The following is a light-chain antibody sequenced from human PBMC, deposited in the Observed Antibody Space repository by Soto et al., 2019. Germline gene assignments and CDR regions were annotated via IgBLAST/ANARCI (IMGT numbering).Light chain of an antibody. J-gene: IGKJ1*01. CDR1: QSVSSRF. Sequence: EIVFTHSPGTLSLSPGERATLSCSASQSVSSRFLAWYQQKPGQAPRLLIYGALSRATGIPDRFSGSGSGTDFTLTISRLEPEDFAVYYCQQYGSSLGWTFGQGTKVDIK. V-gene: IGKV3-20*01. CDR3: QQYGSSLGWT. CDR2: GAL.